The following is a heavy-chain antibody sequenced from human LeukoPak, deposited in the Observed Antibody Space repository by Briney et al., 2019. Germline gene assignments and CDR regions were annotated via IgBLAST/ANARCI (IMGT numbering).Heavy chain of an antibody. CDR1: GYRFTTSW. Sequence: GESLKISCKGSGYRFTTSWIGWVRQMPGKGLEWMGIIFPADSDTRYSPSFQGQVTIAADKSINTAYLQWSSLKASDTAMYFCASSTFTSAFDFWGQGTMVTVSS. V-gene: IGHV5-51*01. J-gene: IGHJ3*01. CDR3: ASSTFTSAFDF. D-gene: IGHD2-2*01. CDR2: IFPADSDT.